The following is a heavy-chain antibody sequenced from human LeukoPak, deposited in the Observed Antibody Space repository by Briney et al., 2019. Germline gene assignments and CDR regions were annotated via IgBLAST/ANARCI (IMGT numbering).Heavy chain of an antibody. CDR2: IITILGIA. D-gene: IGHD2-2*02. Sequence: RASVKVSCKAPGGTFNRYTISWVRQAPGQGVEWMGRIITILGIANYAQKFQGRVTITADKYTSTAYMELISLRSEDTAVYYCARDPPEFVVVPAAIELSVDYWGQGTLVTVSS. CDR3: ARDPPEFVVVPAAIELSVDY. V-gene: IGHV1-69*04. CDR1: GGTFNRYT. J-gene: IGHJ4*02.